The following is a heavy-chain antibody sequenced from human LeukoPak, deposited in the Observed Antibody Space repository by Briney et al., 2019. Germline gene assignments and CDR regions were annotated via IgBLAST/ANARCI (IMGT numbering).Heavy chain of an antibody. Sequence: SGGSLRLSCAASGFTFSSYAMSWVRQAPGKGLEWVSAISGSGGSTYYADSVKGRFTISRDNSKNTLYLQMNSLRAEDTAVYYCAKDLERDIVVVVAAMVSAYWGQGTLVTVSS. D-gene: IGHD2-15*01. CDR3: AKDLERDIVVVVAAMVSAY. CDR1: GFTFSSYA. CDR2: ISGSGGST. V-gene: IGHV3-23*01. J-gene: IGHJ4*02.